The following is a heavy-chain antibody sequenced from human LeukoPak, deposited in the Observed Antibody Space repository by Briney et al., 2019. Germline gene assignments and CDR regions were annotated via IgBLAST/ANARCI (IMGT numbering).Heavy chain of an antibody. CDR1: GFTFDDYA. CDR3: AKDYYGDYVGYFDY. Sequence: GGSLRLSRAASGFTFDDYAMHWVRQAPGKGLEWVSGISWNSGSIGYADSVKGRFTISRDNAKNSLYLQMNSLRAEDTALYYCAKDYYGDYVGYFDYWGQGTLVTVSS. CDR2: ISWNSGSI. D-gene: IGHD4-17*01. V-gene: IGHV3-9*01. J-gene: IGHJ4*02.